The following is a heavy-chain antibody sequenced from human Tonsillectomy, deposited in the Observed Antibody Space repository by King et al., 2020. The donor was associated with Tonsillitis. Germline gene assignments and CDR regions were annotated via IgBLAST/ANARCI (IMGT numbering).Heavy chain of an antibody. Sequence: VQLVESGGGLVQPGGSLRLSCAASGFTFSSYWMSWVRQAPGEGLEWVASIKEDGSEKYYVDSVKGRFTISRDNAKNSLYLQMNNLRAEDTAVYYCASRLAQQWVFDYWGQGTLVTVSS. D-gene: IGHD1-26*01. CDR2: IKEDGSEK. CDR3: ASRLAQQWVFDY. J-gene: IGHJ4*02. CDR1: GFTFSSYW. V-gene: IGHV3-7*03.